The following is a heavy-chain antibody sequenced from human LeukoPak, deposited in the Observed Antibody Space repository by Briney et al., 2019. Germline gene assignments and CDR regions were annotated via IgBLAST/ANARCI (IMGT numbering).Heavy chain of an antibody. V-gene: IGHV3-48*01. CDR2: ISSSSSTI. D-gene: IGHD1-26*01. CDR1: GFSFSSYS. CDR3: GKDMGEDGSYYLDY. J-gene: IGHJ4*02. Sequence: QPGGSLRLSCVASGFSFSSYSMNWVRQAPGKGLEWVSYISSSSSTIYYADSVKGRFTISRDNANNTVYLQMNNLRAEDTAAYYCGKDMGEDGSYYLDYWGQGTLVTVSS.